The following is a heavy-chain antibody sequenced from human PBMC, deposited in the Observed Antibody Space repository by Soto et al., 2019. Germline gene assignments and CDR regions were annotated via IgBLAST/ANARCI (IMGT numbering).Heavy chain of an antibody. CDR3: ARRPSEVATTNPLTE. D-gene: IGHD5-12*01. V-gene: IGHV3-23*01. J-gene: IGHJ4*02. CDR2: ISGSGGST. Sequence: EVQLLESGGGLVQPGGSLRLSCAASGFTFSSYAMSWVRQAPGKGLERVSAISGSGGSTYYADSVKGRFTISRDNSKNTLYLQMNSLRAEDTAVYYCARRPSEVATTNPLTERGQGTLVTVSS. CDR1: GFTFSSYA.